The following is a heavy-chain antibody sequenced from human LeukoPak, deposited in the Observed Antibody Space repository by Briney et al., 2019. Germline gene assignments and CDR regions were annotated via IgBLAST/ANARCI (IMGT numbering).Heavy chain of an antibody. D-gene: IGHD1-26*01. CDR1: GFTFSDYA. CDR3: AKDKWEILVESFDI. J-gene: IGHJ3*02. V-gene: IGHV3-23*01. CDR2: ISDSGGST. Sequence: GGSLTLSCAASGFTFSDYAWIWLGKARGNGLVWVSSISDSGGSTNYADSVKGRFTISRDNSKNTLYLQMNSLRAEDTAVYYCAKDKWEILVESFDIWGQGTMVTVSS.